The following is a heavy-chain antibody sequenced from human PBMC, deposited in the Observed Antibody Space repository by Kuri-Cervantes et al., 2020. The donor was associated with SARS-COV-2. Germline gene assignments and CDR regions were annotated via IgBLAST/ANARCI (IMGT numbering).Heavy chain of an antibody. V-gene: IGHV3-74*01. CDR1: GFTFSSYW. Sequence: GGSLRLSCAASGFTFSSYWMHWVRQAPGKGLVWVSRINSDGSSTSYADSVKGRFTISRDNAKNTLYLQMNSLRAEDTAVYYCARDLQVRGVTHRNYYYYYMDVWGKGTTVTVSS. CDR2: INSDGSST. D-gene: IGHD3-10*01. CDR3: ARDLQVRGVTHRNYYYYYMDV. J-gene: IGHJ6*03.